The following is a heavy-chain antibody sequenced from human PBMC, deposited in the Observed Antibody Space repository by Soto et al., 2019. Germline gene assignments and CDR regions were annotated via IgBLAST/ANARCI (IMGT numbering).Heavy chain of an antibody. V-gene: IGHV4-39*01. CDR1: GGSINSSSYF. CDR3: ARHYSSGSRNWFDP. CDR2: IYYSGST. J-gene: IGHJ5*02. D-gene: IGHD6-19*01. Sequence: SETLSLTCSVSGGSINSSSYFWGWVRQPPGKGLEWIGSIYYSGSTYYNPSLRSRVTISVDTSKNQFSLKLSSVTAADTAVFYCARHYSSGSRNWFDPWGQGXLVTVYS.